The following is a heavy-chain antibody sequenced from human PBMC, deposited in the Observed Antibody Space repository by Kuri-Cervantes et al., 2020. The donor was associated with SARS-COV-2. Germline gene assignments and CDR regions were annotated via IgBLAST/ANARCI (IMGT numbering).Heavy chain of an antibody. CDR3: ARITLYGDYFDY. Sequence: GESLKISCAASGFTFSDYYMRWIRQAPGKGLEWVSVISASGASTYYADSVKGRFTISRDNSKNTLYLQMNNLRAEDTALYYCARITLYGDYFDYWGQGTLVTVSS. D-gene: IGHD4-17*01. CDR1: GFTFSDYY. V-gene: IGHV3-23*01. J-gene: IGHJ4*02. CDR2: ISASGAST.